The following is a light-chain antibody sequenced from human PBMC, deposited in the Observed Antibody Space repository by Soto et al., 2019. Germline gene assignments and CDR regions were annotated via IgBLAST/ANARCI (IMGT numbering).Light chain of an antibody. CDR1: SSDVGSYGL. Sequence: QSALTQPASVSGSPGQSITISCTGTSSDVGSYGLVSWYQQHPGKAPQLIIYEATKRPSGVSPRFSGSRSGNTASLTLSGLKAEDEAVYHCSSYAGTDRTLVFFGGGTKVTVL. J-gene: IGLJ2*01. CDR2: EAT. CDR3: SSYAGTDRTLVF. V-gene: IGLV2-23*01.